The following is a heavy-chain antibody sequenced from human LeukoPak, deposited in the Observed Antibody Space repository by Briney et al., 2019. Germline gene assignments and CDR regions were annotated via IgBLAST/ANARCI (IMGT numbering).Heavy chain of an antibody. CDR2: IKSKTGGGTT. Sequence: GGSLRLSCVASGFTFSNAWMSWVRQAPGKGLEWVGRIKSKTGGGTTDYAAPVKGRFTISRDDSKNTLYLQMNSLKTEDTAVYYCTTGVMITFGGVIVFDYWGQGTLVTVSS. CDR1: GFTFSNAW. D-gene: IGHD3-16*02. CDR3: TTGVMITFGGVIVFDY. J-gene: IGHJ4*02. V-gene: IGHV3-15*01.